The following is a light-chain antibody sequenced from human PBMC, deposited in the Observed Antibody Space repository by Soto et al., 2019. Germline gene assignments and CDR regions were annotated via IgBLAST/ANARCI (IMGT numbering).Light chain of an antibody. CDR1: SSEISGYNY. V-gene: IGLV2-14*01. CDR3: DSYTSGSSYV. J-gene: IGLJ1*01. Sequence: QSVLTQPASVSGSPGQSITISRPGNSSEISGYNYVSWYQQHPGKAPKLMNYDVSYRLSGVSDRFSGSKSGNTSSLTISGLHSEDEADYYCDSYTSGSSYVFGTGTKVNVL. CDR2: DVS.